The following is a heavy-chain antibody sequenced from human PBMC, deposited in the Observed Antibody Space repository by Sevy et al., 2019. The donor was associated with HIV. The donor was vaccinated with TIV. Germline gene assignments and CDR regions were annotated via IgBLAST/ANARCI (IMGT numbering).Heavy chain of an antibody. Sequence: LSLTCAASGFTFSSYAMSWVRQAPGKGLEWVSAISGSGGSTYYADSVKGRFTISRDNSKNTLYLQMNSLRAEDTAVYYCAKDRYFERMDAFDIWGQGTMVTVSS. CDR2: ISGSGGST. J-gene: IGHJ3*02. D-gene: IGHD3-9*01. V-gene: IGHV3-23*01. CDR1: GFTFSSYA. CDR3: AKDRYFERMDAFDI.